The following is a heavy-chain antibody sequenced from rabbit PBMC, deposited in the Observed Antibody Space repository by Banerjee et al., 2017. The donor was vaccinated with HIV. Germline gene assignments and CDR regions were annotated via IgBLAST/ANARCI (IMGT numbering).Heavy chain of an antibody. D-gene: IGHD4-1*01. Sequence: QQQLVESGGGLVQPEGSLTLTCTASGFSFSSDYDMCWVRQAPGKGLEWIACIYTGDGNTYYASWAKGPFTISRTSTTVDLKMTSLTAADTATYFCVRHNSGLRLWGQGTLVTVS. J-gene: IGHJ3*01. CDR1: GFSFSSDYD. CDR2: IYTGDGNT. CDR3: VRHNSGLRL. V-gene: IGHV1S45*01.